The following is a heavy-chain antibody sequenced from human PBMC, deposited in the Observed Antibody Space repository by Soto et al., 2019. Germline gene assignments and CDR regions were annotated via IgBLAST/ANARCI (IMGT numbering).Heavy chain of an antibody. V-gene: IGHV5-10-1*03. CDR1: GYSFTSYW. CDR2: IDPSDSYT. Sequence: EVQLVQSGAEVKKPGESLRISCKGSGYSFTSYWISWVRQMPGKGLEWMGRIDPSDSYTNYSPSFQGHVTISADKSISTAYLQWSSLKASDTAMYYCASSLDYGDVPLGLDYWGQGTLVTVSS. J-gene: IGHJ4*02. CDR3: ASSLDYGDVPLGLDY. D-gene: IGHD4-17*01.